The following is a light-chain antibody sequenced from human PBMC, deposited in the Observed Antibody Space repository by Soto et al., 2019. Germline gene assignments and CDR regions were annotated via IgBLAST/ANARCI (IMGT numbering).Light chain of an antibody. Sequence: QSALTQPASVSGSPGQSITISCTGTSSDVGGYNYVSWYQQYPGKAPKLMIYEVSNRPSGVSNRFSGSKSGNTASLTISGLQAEDEADYYCSSYTSSGIYVFGTGTKLTVL. V-gene: IGLV2-14*01. CDR1: SSDVGGYNY. CDR2: EVS. CDR3: SSYTSSGIYV. J-gene: IGLJ1*01.